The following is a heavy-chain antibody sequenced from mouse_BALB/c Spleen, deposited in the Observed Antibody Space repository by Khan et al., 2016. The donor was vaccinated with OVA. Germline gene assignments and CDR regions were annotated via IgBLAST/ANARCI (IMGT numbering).Heavy chain of an antibody. Sequence: QVQLQQSGAELVKPGASVKLSCKASGYTFTSSYMYWVKQRPGQGLEWIGGINPTNDYTHLNEKFKRKATLTVDKSSSTAYMQLTSLTSEDSAVYYGTRTGYGKSFAYWGQGTLVTVSA. CDR3: TRTGYGKSFAY. D-gene: IGHD2-1*01. CDR2: INPTNDYT. V-gene: IGHV1S81*02. J-gene: IGHJ3*01. CDR1: GYTFTSSY.